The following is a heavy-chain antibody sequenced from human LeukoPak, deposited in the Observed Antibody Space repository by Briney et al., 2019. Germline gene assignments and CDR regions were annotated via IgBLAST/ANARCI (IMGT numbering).Heavy chain of an antibody. CDR2: VNAGNGNT. CDR3: ARGVAVAIDY. D-gene: IGHD6-19*01. J-gene: IGHJ4*02. CDR1: GYTFTSYA. Sequence: ASVKVSCKASGYTFTSYAMNWVGQAPGQRLEWMGWVNAGNGNTKYSQKFQGRVIITRDTSASTAYMELSSLRSEDTAVYYCARGVAVAIDYWGQGTLVTVSS. V-gene: IGHV1-3*01.